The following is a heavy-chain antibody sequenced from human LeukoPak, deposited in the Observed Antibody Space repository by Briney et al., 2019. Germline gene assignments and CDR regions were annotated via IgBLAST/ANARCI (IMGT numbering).Heavy chain of an antibody. Sequence: SETLSLTCTVSYGSINTYYWSWIRQPPGKGLEWIGYISYSGSTKYNPSLKSRVTISVDTSKNQFSLKLNSVTAADTAVYYCARGDSSSWYAQFDYWGQGTLVTVSS. D-gene: IGHD6-13*01. J-gene: IGHJ4*02. V-gene: IGHV4-59*01. CDR2: ISYSGST. CDR3: ARGDSSSWYAQFDY. CDR1: YGSINTYY.